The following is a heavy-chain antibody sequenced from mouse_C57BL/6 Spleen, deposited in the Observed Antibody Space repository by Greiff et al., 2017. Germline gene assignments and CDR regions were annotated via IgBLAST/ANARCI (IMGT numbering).Heavy chain of an antibody. J-gene: IGHJ1*03. CDR1: GFTFSSYA. CDR2: ISDGGSYT. Sequence: EVQGVESGGGLVKPGGSLKLSCAASGFTFSSYAMSWVRQTPEKRLEWVATISDGGSYTYYPDNVKGRFTISRDNAKNNLYLQMSHLKSEDTAMYYCARGGVPSSYWYFDVWGTGTTVTVSS. CDR3: ARGGVPSSYWYFDV. D-gene: IGHD6-1*01. V-gene: IGHV5-4*01.